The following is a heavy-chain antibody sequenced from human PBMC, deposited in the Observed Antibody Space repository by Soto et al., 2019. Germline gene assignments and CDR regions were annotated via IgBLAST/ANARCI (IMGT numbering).Heavy chain of an antibody. J-gene: IGHJ6*02. CDR3: ARDFRLPQNYDFWSGYYEAPYYYYGMDV. V-gene: IGHV3-21*01. CDR1: GFTFSSYS. CDR2: ISSSSSYI. Sequence: EVQLVESGGGLVKPGGSLRLSCAASGFTFSSYSMNWVRQAPGKGLEWVSSISSSSSYIYYADSVKGRFTISRDNAKNSLYLQMNSLRAEDTAVYYCARDFRLPQNYDFWSGYYEAPYYYYGMDVWGQGTTVTVSS. D-gene: IGHD3-3*01.